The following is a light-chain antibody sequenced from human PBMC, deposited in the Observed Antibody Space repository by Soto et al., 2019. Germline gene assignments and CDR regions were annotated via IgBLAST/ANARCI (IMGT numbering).Light chain of an antibody. CDR1: QSISSS. CDR3: QQYNSYWT. J-gene: IGKJ1*01. Sequence: DIQMTQSPSTLSASVGDRVTITCRASQSISSSLAWYQQKPGKAPNLLIYKASSLESGVPSIFSGSGSGTEFTLTISSLQPDDFATYYCQQYNSYWTFGQGTKVEIK. V-gene: IGKV1-5*03. CDR2: KAS.